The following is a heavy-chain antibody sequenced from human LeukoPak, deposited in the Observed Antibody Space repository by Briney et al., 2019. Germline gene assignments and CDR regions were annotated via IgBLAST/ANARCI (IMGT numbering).Heavy chain of an antibody. CDR1: GFTFSSYS. D-gene: IGHD3-10*01. Sequence: GGSLRLSCAASGFTFSSYSMNWVRQAPGKGLEWVSSISSSSSYIYYADSVKGRFTISRDNAKNSLYLQMNSLRAEDTAVYYCARVSYYYYGSGSYSQDAFDIWGQGTMVTVSS. CDR2: ISSSSSYI. CDR3: ARVSYYYYGSGSYSQDAFDI. V-gene: IGHV3-21*01. J-gene: IGHJ3*02.